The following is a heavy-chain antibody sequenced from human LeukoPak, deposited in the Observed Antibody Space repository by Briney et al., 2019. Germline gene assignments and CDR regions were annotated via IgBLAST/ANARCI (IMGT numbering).Heavy chain of an antibody. V-gene: IGHV4-59*01. CDR1: GDSISSYY. CDR2: IYYSGST. D-gene: IGHD2-15*01. Sequence: SETLSLTCTVSGDSISSYYWSWIRQPPGKGLEWIGYIYYSGSTSYNPSLKSRVTISIDTSKKQFSLRLSSVTAADTAVYYCARASCSGGTCPRGWYFDYWGQGTLVTVSS. J-gene: IGHJ4*02. CDR3: ARASCSGGTCPRGWYFDY.